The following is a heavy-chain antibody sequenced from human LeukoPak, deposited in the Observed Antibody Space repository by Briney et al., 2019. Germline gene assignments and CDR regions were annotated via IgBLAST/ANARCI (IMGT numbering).Heavy chain of an antibody. V-gene: IGHV3-23*01. CDR1: GFTFSSNG. J-gene: IGHJ4*02. CDR2: IGAGGAST. D-gene: IGHD2-15*01. Sequence: GGSLRLSCAASGFTFSSNGMSWVRQAPGRGLEWVSSIGAGGASTWYADSVKGRFTISRDNPKNAFYLQMNSLRVEDTAIYYCARGVVAPDNWGQGTLVTVSS. CDR3: ARGVVAPDN.